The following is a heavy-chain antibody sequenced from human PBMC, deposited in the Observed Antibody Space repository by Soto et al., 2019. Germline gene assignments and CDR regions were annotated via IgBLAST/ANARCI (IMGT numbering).Heavy chain of an antibody. Sequence: GASVKVSCKASGYTFSGFYMHWVRQAPGQGREWMGWINPNSGGTKSAEKGQRRVTMTRDTSISTAYMELSRLTSDDTAVYYCASAAVTGTAGLDFWGQGTQVTVSS. D-gene: IGHD6-19*01. CDR3: ASAAVTGTAGLDF. V-gene: IGHV1-2*02. CDR2: INPNSGGT. J-gene: IGHJ4*02. CDR1: GYTFSGFY.